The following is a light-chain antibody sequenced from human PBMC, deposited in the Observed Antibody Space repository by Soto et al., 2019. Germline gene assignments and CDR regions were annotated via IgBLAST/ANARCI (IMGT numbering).Light chain of an antibody. J-gene: IGLJ2*01. V-gene: IGLV2-14*01. Sequence: QSVLTQPASVSGSPGQSIAISCSGTSSDVGGYDSVSWYQQHPGKAPKLMIYDVNKRPSRVSDRFSGSKSGNTASLTISGLQTEDEADYYCSSSTSSSTLVLFGGGTKVTVL. CDR3: SSSTSSSTLVL. CDR1: SSDVGGYDS. CDR2: DVN.